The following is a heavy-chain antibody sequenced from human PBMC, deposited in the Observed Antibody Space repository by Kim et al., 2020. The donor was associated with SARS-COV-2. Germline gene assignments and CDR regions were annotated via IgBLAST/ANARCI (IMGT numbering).Heavy chain of an antibody. CDR1: GGSISSSSYY. Sequence: SETLSLTCTVSGGSISSSSYYWGWIRQPPGKGLEWIGSIYYSGSTYYNPSLKSRVTISVDTSKNQFSLKLSSVTAADTAVYYCARRRGGYYTPGGYNWFDPWGQGTLVTVSS. V-gene: IGHV4-39*01. CDR3: ARRRGGYYTPGGYNWFDP. D-gene: IGHD3-3*01. J-gene: IGHJ5*02. CDR2: IYYSGST.